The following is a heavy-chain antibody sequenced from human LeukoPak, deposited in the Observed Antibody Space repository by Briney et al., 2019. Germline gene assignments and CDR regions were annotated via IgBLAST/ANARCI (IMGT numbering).Heavy chain of an antibody. CDR2: IGGSGGST. V-gene: IGHV3-23*01. J-gene: IGHJ5*02. CDR3: AKDLRLGELSLSFDP. CDR1: GFTFSSYG. D-gene: IGHD3-16*02. Sequence: PGGSLRLSCAASGFTFSSYGMSWVRQAPGKGLEWVSAIGGSGGSTYYADSVKGRFTISRDNSRNTLYLQMNSLRAEDTAVYYCAKDLRLGELSLSFDPWGQGTLVTVSS.